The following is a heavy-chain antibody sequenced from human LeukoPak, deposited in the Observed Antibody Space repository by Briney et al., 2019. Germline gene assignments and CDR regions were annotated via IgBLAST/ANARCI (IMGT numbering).Heavy chain of an antibody. CDR2: IYYSGST. V-gene: IGHV4-39*01. Sequence: SETLSLTCTVSGGSISSSSYYWGWIRQPPGKGLEWIGSIYYSGSTYYNPSLKSRVTISVDTFKNQFSLKLSSVTAADTAVYYCARGVLHRLTYWGQRTLVTVSS. CDR3: ARGVLHRLTY. D-gene: IGHD3-10*01. J-gene: IGHJ4*02. CDR1: GGSISSSSYY.